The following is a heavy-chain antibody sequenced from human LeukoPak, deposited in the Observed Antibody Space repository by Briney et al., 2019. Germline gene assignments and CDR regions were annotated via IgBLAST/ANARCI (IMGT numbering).Heavy chain of an antibody. V-gene: IGHV3-23*01. CDR2: ISGSGGST. J-gene: IGHJ4*02. CDR3: AKRSMIVVDLPYDY. D-gene: IGHD3-22*01. Sequence: GGSLRLSCAASGFTFSSYAMSWVRRAPGKGLEWVSAISGSGGSTYYADSVKGRFTISRDNSKNTLYLQMNSLRAEDTAVYYCAKRSMIVVDLPYDYWGQGTLVTVSS. CDR1: GFTFSSYA.